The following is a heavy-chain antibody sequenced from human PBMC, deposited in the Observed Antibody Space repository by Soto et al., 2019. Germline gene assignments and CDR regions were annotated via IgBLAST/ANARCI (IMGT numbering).Heavy chain of an antibody. V-gene: IGHV3-23*01. J-gene: IGHJ4*02. CDR2: ISVAGDT. CDR3: AKSLSTATSFDY. Sequence: XGSLRLSCSASGFTFSSYAMNWVRQAPGKGPEWVSHISVAGDTYYADSVKGRFTISRDNSRNTLFLQMNSLRAEDTAVYYCAKSLSTATSFDYWGQGTPVTVSS. CDR1: GFTFSSYA.